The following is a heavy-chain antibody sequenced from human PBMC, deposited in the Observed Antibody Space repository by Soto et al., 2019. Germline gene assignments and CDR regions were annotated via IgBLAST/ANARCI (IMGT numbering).Heavy chain of an antibody. V-gene: IGHV3-33*01. D-gene: IGHD3-16*01. J-gene: IGHJ3*02. CDR2: FWYDGSDK. CDR1: GFTFRTYG. CDR3: ARDGTFGAKGGSLDI. Sequence: EGSLRLSCAAAGFTFRTYGIHWVRQAPGKGLEWVAIFWYDGSDKYYAESVKCRFTISRDNSKSTLYLQMNRLRAEDTAVYYCARDGTFGAKGGSLDIWGQGTMVSV.